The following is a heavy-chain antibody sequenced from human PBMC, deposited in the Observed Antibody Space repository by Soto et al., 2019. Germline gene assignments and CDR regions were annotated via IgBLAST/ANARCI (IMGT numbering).Heavy chain of an antibody. CDR1: RYTFTGYY. CDR3: ASARLRLGELSLICYDYYAIDV. Sequence: ASVKVSCKASRYTFTGYYMHWVRQAPGQGLEWMGWINPNSGGTNYAQQFQGRITITRDTSISTAYMELSRLRSDATAVYYCASARLRLGELSLICYDYYAIDVWGQVTTVTVSS. CDR2: INPNSGGT. D-gene: IGHD3-16*02. J-gene: IGHJ6*02. V-gene: IGHV1-2*02.